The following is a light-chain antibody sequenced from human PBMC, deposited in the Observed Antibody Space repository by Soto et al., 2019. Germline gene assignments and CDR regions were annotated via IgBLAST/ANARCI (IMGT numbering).Light chain of an antibody. V-gene: IGLV2-14*01. J-gene: IGLJ3*02. CDR1: SSDVGGYNY. CDR3: SSYTSTSTLL. Sequence: QSALTQPASVSGSPGQSITISCTGTSSDVGGYNYVSWYQQHPGKAPKLIIYEVSVRPSGVSNRFSGSKSGNTASLTISGLQTEDEADYYCSSYTSTSTLLFGGGTQLTVL. CDR2: EVS.